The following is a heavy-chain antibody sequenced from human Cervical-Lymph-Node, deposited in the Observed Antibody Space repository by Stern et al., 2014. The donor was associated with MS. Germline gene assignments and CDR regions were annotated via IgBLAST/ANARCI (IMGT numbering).Heavy chain of an antibody. D-gene: IGHD6-19*01. CDR3: ARIWGSSDWYSGYFDH. V-gene: IGHV2-70*01. CDR2: VDWEDDK. CDR1: GFSLTTSGMS. J-gene: IGHJ4*02. Sequence: QVTLRESGPAVVKPTQTLTLTCTFSGFSLTTSGMSVSWIRQPPGKALEWLALVDWEDDKFYASSLKTRLTISKDTSKNQVVLTMTNMDPVDTATYYCARIWGSSDWYSGYFDHWGQGALVIVSA.